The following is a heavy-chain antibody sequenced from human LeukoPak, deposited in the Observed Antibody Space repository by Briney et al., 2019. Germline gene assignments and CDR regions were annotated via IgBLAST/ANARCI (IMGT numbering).Heavy chain of an antibody. D-gene: IGHD3-22*01. CDR3: ARAPNYYDSRYGMDV. CDR1: GGSISSYY. Sequence: SENLSLTCTVSGGSISSYYWSWIRQPPGKGLEWIGYIYYSGSTNYNPSLKSRVTISVDTSKNQFSLKLSSVTAADTAVYYCARAPNYYDSRYGMDVWGQGTTVTVSS. J-gene: IGHJ6*02. V-gene: IGHV4-59*01. CDR2: IYYSGST.